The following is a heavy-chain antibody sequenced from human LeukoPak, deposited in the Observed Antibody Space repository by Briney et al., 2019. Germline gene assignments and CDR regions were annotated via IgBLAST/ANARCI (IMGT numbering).Heavy chain of an antibody. J-gene: IGHJ5*02. CDR3: VRQDYDFWSGLGWFDP. V-gene: IGHV4-59*01. CDR1: GASISSYY. D-gene: IGHD3-3*01. CDR2: VHHTGSR. Sequence: SETLSLTCTVSGASISSYYWSWIRQSPGKGLEWIGYVHHTGSRSYNPSLKSRVTISLDRDKSQFSLKLTSVTAADTAVYYCVRQDYDFWSGLGWFDPWGQGTLVTVSS.